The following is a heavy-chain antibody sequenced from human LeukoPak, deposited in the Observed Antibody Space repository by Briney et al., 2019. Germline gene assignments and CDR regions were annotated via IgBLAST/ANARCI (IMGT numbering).Heavy chain of an antibody. CDR1: GFTFSDYY. J-gene: IGHJ6*02. Sequence: PGGSLRLSCAASGFTFSDYYMSWIRQAPGKGLEWVSYISSSGSTIYYADSVKGRFTISRDNAKNSLYLQMNSLRAEDTAVYYCARDQWYYGSGSYYIGENGMDVWGQGTTVTVSS. V-gene: IGHV3-11*04. D-gene: IGHD3-10*01. CDR2: ISSSGSTI. CDR3: ARDQWYYGSGSYYIGENGMDV.